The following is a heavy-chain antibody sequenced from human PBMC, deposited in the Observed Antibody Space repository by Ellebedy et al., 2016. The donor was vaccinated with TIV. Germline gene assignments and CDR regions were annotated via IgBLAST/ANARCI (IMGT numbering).Heavy chain of an antibody. Sequence: ASVKVSCXASGYTFTSYYMHWVRQAPGQGLEWMGIINPSGGSTSYAQKFQGRVTMTRDTSTSTAYMELRSLRSDDTAVYYCARDAPLGSGSYYLDYWGQGTLVTVSS. CDR1: GYTFTSYY. CDR3: ARDAPLGSGSYYLDY. CDR2: INPSGGST. V-gene: IGHV1-46*01. D-gene: IGHD3-10*01. J-gene: IGHJ4*02.